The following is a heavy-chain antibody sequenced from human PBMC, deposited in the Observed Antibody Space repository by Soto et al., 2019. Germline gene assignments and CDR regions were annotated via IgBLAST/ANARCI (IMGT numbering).Heavy chain of an antibody. CDR3: ASLVRENYGFNWFDP. CDR1: GGTFSSYA. CDR2: IIPIFGTA. V-gene: IGHV1-69*06. Sequence: QVQLVQSGAEVKKPGSSVKVSCKASGGTFSSYAISWVRQAPGQGLEWMGGIIPIFGTANYAQKFQGRVMITADKSTSTAYMELSSLRSEDTAVYYCASLVRENYGFNWFDPWGQGTLVTVSS. J-gene: IGHJ5*02. D-gene: IGHD4-17*01.